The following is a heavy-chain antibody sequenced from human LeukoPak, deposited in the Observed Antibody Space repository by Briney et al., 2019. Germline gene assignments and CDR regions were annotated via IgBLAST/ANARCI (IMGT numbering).Heavy chain of an antibody. CDR3: ARGSNGGAPSPYYFDY. D-gene: IGHD3-16*01. J-gene: IGHJ4*02. CDR2: IWHDGSNK. V-gene: IGHV3-33*01. CDR1: GFTFSSYG. Sequence: GGSLRLSCAASGFTFSSYGMHWVRQAPGKGLEWVAVIWHDGSNKYYADSVKGRFTIPRDNSKNTLYLQMNSLRAEDTAVYYCARGSNGGAPSPYYFDYWGQGTLVTVSS.